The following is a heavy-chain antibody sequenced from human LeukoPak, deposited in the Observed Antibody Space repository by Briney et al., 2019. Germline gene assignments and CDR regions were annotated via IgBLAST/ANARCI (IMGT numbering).Heavy chain of an antibody. D-gene: IGHD2-21*02. CDR1: GGSISSSSYY. CDR2: IYYSGST. J-gene: IGHJ3*02. Sequence: SETLSLTCTVSGGSISSSSYYWGWIRQPPGKGLEWIGSIYYSGSTYYNPSLKSRVTISVDTSKNQFSLKLSSVTAADTAVYYCARDRNGDQRANAFDIWGQGTMVTVSS. V-gene: IGHV4-39*07. CDR3: ARDRNGDQRANAFDI.